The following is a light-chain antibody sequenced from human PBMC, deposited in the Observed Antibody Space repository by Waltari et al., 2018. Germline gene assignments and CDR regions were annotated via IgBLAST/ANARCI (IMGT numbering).Light chain of an antibody. CDR1: QSLLHSNGYNY. V-gene: IGKV2-28*01. CDR2: LGS. CDR3: MQTLQGPPT. J-gene: IGKJ1*01. Sequence: DIVMTQSPLSLPVTSGAPASTSCRSSQSLLHSNGYNYLDWYLQKPGQSPQLLIYLGSTRASGVPDRFSGSGSDTHFTLKISRVEAEDVGVYYCMQTLQGPPTFGQGAKVEIK.